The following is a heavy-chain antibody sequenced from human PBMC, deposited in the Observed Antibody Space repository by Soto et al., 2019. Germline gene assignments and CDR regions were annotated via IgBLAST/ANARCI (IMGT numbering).Heavy chain of an antibody. CDR2: IKPDGSAT. Sequence: EVQLVESGGGLVQPGGSLRLSCAVSGFTFGSYWMNWVRLIPGKGLEWVAYIKPDGSATYYVDSVKGRFTISRDNAKNPLYLEMNSLRVEDSAVYYRAGAGYFGSGWYYYFYYWGQGTLVTVSS. CDR3: AGAGYFGSGWYYYFYY. CDR1: GFTFGSYW. V-gene: IGHV3-7*01. J-gene: IGHJ4*02. D-gene: IGHD6-19*01.